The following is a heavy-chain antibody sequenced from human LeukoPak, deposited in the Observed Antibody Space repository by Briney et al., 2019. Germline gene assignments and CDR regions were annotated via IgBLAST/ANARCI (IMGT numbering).Heavy chain of an antibody. CDR3: ARHRGYYDSSGYYVSPFDY. Sequence: SETLSLTCTVSGGPISSSSYYWGWIRQPPGKRLEWIGSIHYSGSTYYNPSPKSRVTISVDTSKNQFSLKVSSATAADTAVYYCARHRGYYDSSGYYVSPFDYWGQGTLVTVSS. J-gene: IGHJ4*02. CDR2: IHYSGST. V-gene: IGHV4-39*01. CDR1: GGPISSSSYY. D-gene: IGHD3-22*01.